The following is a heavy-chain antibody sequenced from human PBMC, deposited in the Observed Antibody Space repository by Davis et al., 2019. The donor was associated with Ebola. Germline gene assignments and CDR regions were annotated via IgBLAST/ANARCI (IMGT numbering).Heavy chain of an antibody. V-gene: IGHV3-30-3*01. D-gene: IGHD1-26*01. CDR3: ARDKHRWELHYFDY. CDR2: ISYDGNNK. J-gene: IGHJ4*02. CDR1: GFTFSSYA. Sequence: GESLKISCAASGFTFSSYAMHWVRQAPGKGLEWVAVISYDGNNKYYADSVKGRFTISRDNSKNTLYLQMNSLRAEDTAVYYCARDKHRWELHYFDYWGQGTLVTVSS.